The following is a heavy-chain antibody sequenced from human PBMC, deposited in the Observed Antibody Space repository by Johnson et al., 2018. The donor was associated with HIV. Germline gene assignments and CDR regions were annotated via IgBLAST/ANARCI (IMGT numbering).Heavy chain of an antibody. V-gene: IGHV3-30*02. CDR2: IRYDGSNK. Sequence: VHLVESGGGVVQPGGSLRLSCAASGFTFSSYGMHWVRQAPGKGLEWVAFIRYDGSNKYYADSVKGRFTISRDNSKNTLYLQMNSLRAEDTAVYYRAKARGYDPYDAFDIWGQGTMVTVSS. CDR1: GFTFSSYG. J-gene: IGHJ3*02. CDR3: AKARGYDPYDAFDI. D-gene: IGHD5-12*01.